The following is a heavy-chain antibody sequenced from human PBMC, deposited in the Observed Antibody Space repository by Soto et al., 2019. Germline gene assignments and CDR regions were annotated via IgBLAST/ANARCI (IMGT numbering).Heavy chain of an antibody. CDR1: GGTFSSYA. J-gene: IGHJ6*02. V-gene: IGHV1-69*06. D-gene: IGHD3-10*01. Sequence: QVQLVQSGAEVKKPGSSVKVSCKASGGTFSSYAISWVRQAPGQGLEWMGGIIPIFGTANYAQKFQGRVTITADKSTSTAYMELSSLRSEDTAVYYCARELWFGEPKSRVAFTAYYYGMDVWGQGTTVTVSS. CDR3: ARELWFGEPKSRVAFTAYYYGMDV. CDR2: IIPIFGTA.